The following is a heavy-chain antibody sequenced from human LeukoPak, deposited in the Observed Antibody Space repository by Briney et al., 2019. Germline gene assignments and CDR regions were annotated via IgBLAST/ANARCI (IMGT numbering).Heavy chain of an antibody. J-gene: IGHJ6*03. CDR3: ANPLPHGYYYYMDV. V-gene: IGHV3-23*01. CDR2: ISGSGGST. CDR1: GFTFSSYA. Sequence: GGSLRLSCAASGFTFSSYAMSWVRQAPGKGLEWVSAISGSGGSTYYADSVKGRFTISRDNSKNTLYLQMNSLRAEDTAVYYCANPLPHGYYYYMDVWGKGTTVTVSS.